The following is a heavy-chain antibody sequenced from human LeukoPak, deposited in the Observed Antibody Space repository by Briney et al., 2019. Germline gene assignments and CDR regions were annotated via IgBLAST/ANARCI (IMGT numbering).Heavy chain of an antibody. Sequence: ASVKVSCKASGGTFSSYAISWVRQAPGQGLEWMGWISAYNGNTNYAQKLQGRVTMTTDTSTSTAYMELRSLRSDDTAVYYCARGEYYYDSSGTPLKGWFDPWGQGTLVTVSS. CDR3: ARGEYYYDSSGTPLKGWFDP. CDR1: GGTFSSYA. D-gene: IGHD3-22*01. V-gene: IGHV1-18*01. J-gene: IGHJ5*02. CDR2: ISAYNGNT.